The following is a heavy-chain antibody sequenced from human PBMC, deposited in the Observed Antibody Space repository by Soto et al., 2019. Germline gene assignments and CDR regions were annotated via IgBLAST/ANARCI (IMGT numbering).Heavy chain of an antibody. CDR1: GVNVSAYT. J-gene: IGHJ4*02. CDR2: ISSDGNHK. V-gene: IGHV3-30-3*01. Sequence: QVKLVESGGGVVQPGRSLRLSCAASGVNVSAYTMHWVRQAPGKGLEWVSVISSDGNHKYDTDSVKGRFTISRDTSTNTLYLQMNSLRAEDTAVYYCARWEQPLFDYWGQATLVTVSS. CDR3: ARWEQPLFDY. D-gene: IGHD1-26*01.